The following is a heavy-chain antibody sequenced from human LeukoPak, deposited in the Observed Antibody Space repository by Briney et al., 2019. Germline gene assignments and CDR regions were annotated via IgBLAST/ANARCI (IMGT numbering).Heavy chain of an antibody. J-gene: IGHJ3*02. Sequence: PGGSLRLSCAASGFTFSSYAMSWVRQAPGKGLEWVSAISGSGGSTYYADSVKGRFTISRDNSKNTLCLQMNSLRAEDTAVYYCARITSSGYSTDAFDIWGQGTMVTVSS. D-gene: IGHD3-22*01. CDR3: ARITSSGYSTDAFDI. CDR2: ISGSGGST. CDR1: GFTFSSYA. V-gene: IGHV3-23*01.